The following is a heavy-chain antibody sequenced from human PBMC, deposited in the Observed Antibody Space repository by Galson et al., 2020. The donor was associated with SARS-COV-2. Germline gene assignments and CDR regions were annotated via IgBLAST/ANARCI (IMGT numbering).Heavy chain of an antibody. CDR1: GFTFSDYY. V-gene: IGHV3-11*01. CDR2: ISSSGSTI. Sequence: GGSLRLSCAASGFTFSDYYMSWIRQAPGKGLEWVSYISSSGSTIYYADSVKGRFTISRDNAKNSLYLQMNSLRAEDTAVYYCARDPSSSSWYDPSEYFQHWGQGTLVTVSS. J-gene: IGHJ1*01. D-gene: IGHD6-13*01. CDR3: ARDPSSSSWYDPSEYFQH.